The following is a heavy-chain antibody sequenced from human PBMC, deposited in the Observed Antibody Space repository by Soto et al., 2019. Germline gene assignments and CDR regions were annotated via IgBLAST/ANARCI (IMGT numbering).Heavy chain of an antibody. CDR2: IYYSGST. D-gene: IGHD5-12*01. V-gene: IGHV4-31*03. CDR3: ARLSATGNFDY. J-gene: IGHJ4*02. CDR1: GGSISSGGYY. Sequence: SETLSLTCTVSGGSISSGGYYWSWIRQHPGKGLEWIGYIYYSGSTYYNPSLKSRVTISVDTSKNQFSLKLSSVTAADTAVYYCARLSATGNFDYWGQGTLVTVSS.